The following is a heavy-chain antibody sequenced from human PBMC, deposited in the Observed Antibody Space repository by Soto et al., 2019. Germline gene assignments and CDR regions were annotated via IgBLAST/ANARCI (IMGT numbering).Heavy chain of an antibody. CDR3: ATDGVAPYFYYGMDV. J-gene: IGHJ6*02. CDR2: ISTYNGDT. D-gene: IGHD2-21*01. V-gene: IGHV1-18*01. Sequence: QVQRVQSGAEVKKPGASVKVSCKASGYTFTRSGISWVRQAPGQGLEWMGWISTYNGDTNYAQTFQGRVTMTTDTPTSTVHIEVRSLRSDDTAVYYCATDGVAPYFYYGMDVWGQGTPVTVSS. CDR1: GYTFTRSG.